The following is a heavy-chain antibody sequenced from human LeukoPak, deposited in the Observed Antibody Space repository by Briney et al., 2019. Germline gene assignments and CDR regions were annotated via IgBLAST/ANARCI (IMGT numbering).Heavy chain of an antibody. CDR3: ARARYREINYAYAGGFYYMDV. Sequence: SETLSLTCTVSGYSISSGYYWGWIRQPPGKGLECIGTMYHSGSTFYNPSLKSRVTISVDTSKNQFSLKLTSMTAADTAVYYCARARYREINYAYAGGFYYMDVWGKGTTVTVSS. D-gene: IGHD1-26*01. CDR1: GYSISSGYY. V-gene: IGHV4-38-2*02. CDR2: MYHSGST. J-gene: IGHJ6*03.